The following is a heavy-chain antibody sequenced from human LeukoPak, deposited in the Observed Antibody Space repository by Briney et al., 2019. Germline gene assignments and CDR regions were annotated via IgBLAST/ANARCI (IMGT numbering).Heavy chain of an antibody. CDR1: GFTFSSFW. V-gene: IGHV3-74*01. D-gene: IGHD3-16*01. J-gene: IGHJ6*02. Sequence: GGSLRLSCAASGFTFSSFWMHWVRQGPGKGLVWVSRVNRDGSGTNYADSVKGRFTIPRDNAKNTLYLQMNSLRAEDTAVYYCARGDNGLDVWGLGTTVTVAS. CDR3: ARGDNGLDV. CDR2: VNRDGSGT.